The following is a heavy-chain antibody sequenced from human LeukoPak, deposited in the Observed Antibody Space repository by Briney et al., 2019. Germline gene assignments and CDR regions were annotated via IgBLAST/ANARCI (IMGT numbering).Heavy chain of an antibody. J-gene: IGHJ4*02. V-gene: IGHV4-31*03. CDR1: GGSISSGGYY. D-gene: IGHD3-22*01. CDR3: ASYGAGYYYDSSGYYFDY. CDR2: IYYSGSA. Sequence: PSETLSPTCTVSGGSISSGGYYWSWIRQHPGKGLEWIGYIYYSGSAYYNPSLKSRVTISVDTSKNQFSLKLSSVTAADTAVYYCASYGAGYYYDSSGYYFDYWGQGTLVTVSS.